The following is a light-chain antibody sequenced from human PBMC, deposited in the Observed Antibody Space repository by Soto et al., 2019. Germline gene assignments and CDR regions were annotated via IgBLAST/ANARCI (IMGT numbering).Light chain of an antibody. CDR1: SSDVGSYNL. CDR3: CSYAGSSPGV. J-gene: IGLJ3*02. V-gene: IGLV2-23*01. CDR2: EGS. Sequence: QSALTQPASVSGSPGQSITISCTGTSSDVGSYNLVSWYQQHPGKAPKLMIYEGSKRPSGVSNRFSGYNSGNTASLTFSGLQAEDEDYYYCCSYAGSSPGVFGGGTKLTVL.